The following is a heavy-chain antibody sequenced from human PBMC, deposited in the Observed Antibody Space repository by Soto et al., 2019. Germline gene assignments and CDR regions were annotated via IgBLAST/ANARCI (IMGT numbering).Heavy chain of an antibody. D-gene: IGHD6-19*01. CDR2: IKSKTDGGTT. V-gene: IGHV3-15*01. CDR1: GFTFSNAW. J-gene: IGHJ4*02. CDR3: TPPAAYSSGWYGVDY. Sequence: GGSLRLSCAASGFTFSNAWMSWVRQAPGKGLEWVGRIKSKTDGGTTDYAAPVKGRFTISRDDSKNTLYLQMNSLKTEDTAVYYCTPPAAYSSGWYGVDYWGQGTLVTVSS.